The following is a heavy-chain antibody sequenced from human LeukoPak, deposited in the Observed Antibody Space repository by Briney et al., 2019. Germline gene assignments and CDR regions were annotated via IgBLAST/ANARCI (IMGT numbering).Heavy chain of an antibody. Sequence: ASVKVSCKASGYIFASYGISWVRQAPGKGLEWMGGFDPEDGETIYAQKFQGRVTMTEDTSTDTAYMELSSLRSEDTAVYYCATADSSGFSDHARVLPKPGKTTENDAFDIWGQGTMVTVSS. D-gene: IGHD3-22*01. CDR1: GYIFASYG. V-gene: IGHV1-24*01. CDR2: FDPEDGET. CDR3: ATADSSGFSDHARVLPKPGKTTENDAFDI. J-gene: IGHJ3*02.